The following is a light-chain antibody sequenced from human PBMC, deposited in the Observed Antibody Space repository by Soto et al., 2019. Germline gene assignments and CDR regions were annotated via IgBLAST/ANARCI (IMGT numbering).Light chain of an antibody. J-gene: IGLJ3*02. V-gene: IGLV1-36*01. CDR1: SSNIGNNA. CDR3: ASWDDSLNGGV. Sequence: QSVLTQPPSVSEAPRQRVTISCSGSSSNIGNNAVNWYQQLPGKAPKLLIFYDDLLPSGVSDRFSGSKSDTSASLAISGLQSADEADYYCASWDDSLNGGVFGGGTKLTVL. CDR2: YDD.